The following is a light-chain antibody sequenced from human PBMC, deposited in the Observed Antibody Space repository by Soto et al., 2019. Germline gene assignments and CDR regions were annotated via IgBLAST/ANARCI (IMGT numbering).Light chain of an antibody. Sequence: EIVMTQSPATLSVSPGERATLSCRASQSVSSSLAWYQQKPGQAPRLLIYAASNRATGIPARFSGSGSETDFTLTISSLEPEDVAVYYCQQRMNWPLTFGQGTRLEIK. J-gene: IGKJ5*01. CDR1: QSVSSS. CDR2: AAS. V-gene: IGKV3-11*01. CDR3: QQRMNWPLT.